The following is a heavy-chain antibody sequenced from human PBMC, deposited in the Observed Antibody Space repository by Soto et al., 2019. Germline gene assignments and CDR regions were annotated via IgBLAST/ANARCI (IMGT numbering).Heavy chain of an antibody. CDR1: GYNFTSAW. Sequence: EVQLVQSGAEVKQPGESLKISCKGSGYNFTSAWIGWVRPMPGKGLEWTGVICPGDSITRYSPSFQGQVTTSADTSITTAYLPGSSLMYSDTAFYDCEIFRSGEFDPWGQGTLVTVSS. D-gene: IGHD3-10*01. CDR2: ICPGDSIT. J-gene: IGHJ5*02. V-gene: IGHV5-51*03. CDR3: EIFRSGEFDP.